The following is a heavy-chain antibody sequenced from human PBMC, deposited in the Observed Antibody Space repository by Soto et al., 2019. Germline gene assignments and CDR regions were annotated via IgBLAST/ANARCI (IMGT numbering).Heavy chain of an antibody. CDR1: GFTFSSYA. J-gene: IGHJ6*03. D-gene: IGHD4-17*01. V-gene: IGHV3-23*01. CDR3: AKADDYGDTRYYYYYMDV. CDR2: ISGSGGST. Sequence: GGSLRLSCAASGFTFSSYAMSWVRQAPGKGLEWVSAISGSGGSTYYADSVEGRFTISRDNSKNTLYLQMNSLRAEDTAVYYCAKADDYGDTRYYYYYMDVWGKGTTVTVSS.